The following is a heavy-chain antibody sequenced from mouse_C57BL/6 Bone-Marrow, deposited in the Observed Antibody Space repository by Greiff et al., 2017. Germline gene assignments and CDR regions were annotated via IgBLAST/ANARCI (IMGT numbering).Heavy chain of an antibody. CDR2: IYPGSGST. D-gene: IGHD2-2*01. CDR1: GYTFTSYW. J-gene: IGHJ4*01. CDR3: TTRGYYCAMDY. Sequence: QVQLQQPGAELVKPGASVKMSCKASGYTFTSYWITWVKQRPGQGLEWIGDIYPGSGSTNYNEKFKSKATLTVDTSSSTAYLQLSSLTSEDTAVYYCTTRGYYCAMDYWGQGTSVTVSS. V-gene: IGHV1-55*01.